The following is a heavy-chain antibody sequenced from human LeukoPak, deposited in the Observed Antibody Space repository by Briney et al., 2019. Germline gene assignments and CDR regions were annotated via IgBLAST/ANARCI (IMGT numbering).Heavy chain of an antibody. J-gene: IGHJ4*02. CDR3: ARHSNGWSEGTY. D-gene: IGHD6-19*01. Sequence: GGSLRLSCAASGFTFSDHYMDWVRQAPGRGLEWVCRIRNKANSYTTEYAASVKGRFSISRDESENLVYLQMNSLKTEDTAVYYCARHSNGWSEGTYWGQGTLVTVTS. CDR1: GFTFSDHY. CDR2: IRNKANSYTT. V-gene: IGHV3-72*01.